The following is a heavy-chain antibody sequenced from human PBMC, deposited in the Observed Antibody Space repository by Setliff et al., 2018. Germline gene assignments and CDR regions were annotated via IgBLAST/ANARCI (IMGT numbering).Heavy chain of an antibody. D-gene: IGHD4-17*01. CDR1: GYPFTDYY. CDR2: INPNSGAT. Sequence: AASVKVSCKTSGYPFTDYYIHWVRRAPGQGLEWMGRINPNSGATNFAQKFQGRVTVTRDTSISTAYMDLSRLRSDDTAVYYCARDGEYDYGDYVRFDYWGQGTLVTVSS. J-gene: IGHJ4*02. CDR3: ARDGEYDYGDYVRFDY. V-gene: IGHV1-2*06.